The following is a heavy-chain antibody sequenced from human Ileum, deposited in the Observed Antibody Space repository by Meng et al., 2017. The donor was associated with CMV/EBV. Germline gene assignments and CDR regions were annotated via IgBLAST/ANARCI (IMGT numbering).Heavy chain of an antibody. CDR2: IKYRGSI. Sequence: QGQLQQWRENVLKPSATLLLTHTVSADSFTGYHWTWIRQPPGKGPEWIGEIKYRGSIHYNPSLETRVTISLDMSTNQLSLKLNSVTAADTAVYYCVRGNWVSDFWGQGTLVTVSS. CDR1: ADSFTGYH. D-gene: IGHD7-27*01. CDR3: VRGNWVSDF. J-gene: IGHJ4*02. V-gene: IGHV4-34*01.